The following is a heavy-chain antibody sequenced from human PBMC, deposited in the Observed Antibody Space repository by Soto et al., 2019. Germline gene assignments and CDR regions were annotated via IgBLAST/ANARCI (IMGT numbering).Heavy chain of an antibody. CDR2: IYYSGST. CDR1: GGSISSGGYY. CDR3: ARRWRFTFDY. Sequence: SETLSLTCTVSGGSISSGGYYWSWIRQHPGKGLEWIGYIYYSGSTYYNPSLKSRVTISVDTSKNQFSLKLSSVTAADTAVYYCARRWRFTFDYWGQGTLVTVSS. D-gene: IGHD2-15*01. V-gene: IGHV4-31*03. J-gene: IGHJ4*02.